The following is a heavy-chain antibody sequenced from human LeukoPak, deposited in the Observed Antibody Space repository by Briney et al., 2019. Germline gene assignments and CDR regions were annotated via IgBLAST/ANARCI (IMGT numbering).Heavy chain of an antibody. CDR3: AKDVNRNWGYDRAGIYYFDY. J-gene: IGHJ4*02. CDR1: GFTFSSYA. D-gene: IGHD7-27*01. Sequence: GGSLRLSCAASGFTFSSYAMTWVRQAPGKGLEWVSAISGSGGTTYYPDSVKGRFTISRDSSKNTLYLQMNSLRAEDTAVYYCAKDVNRNWGYDRAGIYYFDYWGQGTLVTVSS. CDR2: ISGSGGTT. V-gene: IGHV3-23*01.